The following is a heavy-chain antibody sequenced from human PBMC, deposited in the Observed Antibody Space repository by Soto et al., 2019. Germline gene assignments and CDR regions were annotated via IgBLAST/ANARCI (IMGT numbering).Heavy chain of an antibody. CDR3: ASSLTYCSSTSCLGNWFDP. Sequence: LKISCKGSGYSFTSYWISWVRQMPGKGLEWMGRIDPSDSYTNYSPSFQGHVTISADKSISTAYLQWSSLKASDTAMYYCASSLTYCSSTSCLGNWFDPWGQGTLVTVSS. J-gene: IGHJ5*02. D-gene: IGHD2-2*01. CDR1: GYSFTSYW. CDR2: IDPSDSYT. V-gene: IGHV5-10-1*01.